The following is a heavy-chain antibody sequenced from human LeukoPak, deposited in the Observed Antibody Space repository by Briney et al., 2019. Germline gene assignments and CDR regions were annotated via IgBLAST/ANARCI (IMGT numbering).Heavy chain of an antibody. J-gene: IGHJ4*02. D-gene: IGHD6-13*01. CDR1: GGSISSYD. V-gene: IGHV4-59*01. Sequence: SETLSLTCTVSGGSISSYDWSWIRQPPGKGLEWIGYIYNRGSTNYNPSLKSRVTISVDTTKNQFSLKLTSVTAADTAVYYCARLYSSSWYIDYWGQGTLVTVSS. CDR2: IYNRGST. CDR3: ARLYSSSWYIDY.